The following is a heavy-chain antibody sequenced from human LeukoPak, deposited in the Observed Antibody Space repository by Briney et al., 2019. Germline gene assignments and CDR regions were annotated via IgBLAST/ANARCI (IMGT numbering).Heavy chain of an antibody. Sequence: SETLSLTFGVSGGSVTSTNWWTWVRQPSGKGLEWIGEVHLDGRTNYNPSLKSRLTMSVDLSENHVSLKLTSVTAADTAVYYCAREGGFYRPLDYSGQGTLVTVSS. CDR1: GGSVTSTNW. D-gene: IGHD3-3*01. CDR3: AREGGFYRPLDY. J-gene: IGHJ4*02. V-gene: IGHV4-4*02. CDR2: VHLDGRT.